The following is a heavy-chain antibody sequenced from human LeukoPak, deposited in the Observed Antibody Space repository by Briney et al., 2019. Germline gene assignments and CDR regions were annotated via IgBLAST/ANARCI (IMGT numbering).Heavy chain of an antibody. CDR3: ARDGDSSSWYRGLDYMDV. CDR1: GFTFSSYW. Sequence: PGGSLRLSCAASGFTFSSYWMHWVRQAPGKGLEWVSGINWNGGSTGYADSVKGRFTISRDNAKNSLYLQMNSLRAEDTALYYCARDGDSSSWYRGLDYMDVWGKGTTVTVSS. J-gene: IGHJ6*03. V-gene: IGHV3-20*04. CDR2: INWNGGST. D-gene: IGHD6-13*01.